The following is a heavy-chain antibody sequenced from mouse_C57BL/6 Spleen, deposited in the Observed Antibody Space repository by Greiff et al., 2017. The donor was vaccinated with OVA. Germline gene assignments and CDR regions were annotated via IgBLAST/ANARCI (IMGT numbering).Heavy chain of an antibody. CDR1: GFNIKDYY. J-gene: IGHJ3*01. CDR3: VYSNYPAWFAY. V-gene: IGHV14-1*01. Sequence: VQLKESGAELVRPGASVKLSCTASGFNIKDYYMHWVKQRPEQGLEWIGRIDPEDGDTEYAPKFQGKATMTADTSSNTAYLQLSSLTSEDTAVYYCVYSNYPAWFAYWGQGTLVTVSA. D-gene: IGHD2-5*01. CDR2: IDPEDGDT.